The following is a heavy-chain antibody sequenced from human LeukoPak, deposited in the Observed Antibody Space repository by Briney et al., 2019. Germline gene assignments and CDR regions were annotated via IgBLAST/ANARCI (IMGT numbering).Heavy chain of an antibody. CDR3: AKDRSDDSSGYYPRGSGY. J-gene: IGHJ4*02. CDR1: GFTFSSYA. V-gene: IGHV3-23*01. D-gene: IGHD3-22*01. Sequence: GGSLRLSCAASGFTFSSYAMSWVRQAPGKGLEWVSAISGSGGSTYYADSVKGRFTISGDNSKNTLCLQMNSLRAEDTAVYYCAKDRSDDSSGYYPRGSGYWGQGTLVTVSS. CDR2: ISGSGGST.